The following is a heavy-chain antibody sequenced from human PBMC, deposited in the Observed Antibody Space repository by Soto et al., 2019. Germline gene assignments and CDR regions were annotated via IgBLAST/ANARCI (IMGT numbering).Heavy chain of an antibody. CDR1: GGTFSSYA. CDR3: ARWLGATRHYYYYYGMDV. J-gene: IGHJ6*02. CDR2: IIPIFGTA. V-gene: IGHV1-69*01. Sequence: QVQLVQSGAEVKKPGSSVKVSCKASGGTFSSYAISWVRQAPGQGLEWMGGIIPIFGTANYAQKFQGRVTITADESTSTVYMELSSLRSEDTAVYYCARWLGATRHYYYYYGMDVWGQGTTVTVSS. D-gene: IGHD1-26*01.